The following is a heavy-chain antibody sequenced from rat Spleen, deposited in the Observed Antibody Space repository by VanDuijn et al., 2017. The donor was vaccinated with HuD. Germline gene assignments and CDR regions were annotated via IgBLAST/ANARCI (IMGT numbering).Heavy chain of an antibody. CDR3: AKRDYDGYYPFTY. Sequence: VQLVETGGGFVQPGRSLKLSCVGSGFTFSRYWMYWIRQAPGKGLECVSSINADGGSTYYPDSVKGRFTISRNNAENTVYLQMNSLRSEDTATYYCAKRDYDGYYPFTYWGQGTLVTVSS. V-gene: IGHV5-58*01. D-gene: IGHD1-12*03. CDR1: GFTFSRYW. CDR2: INADGGST. J-gene: IGHJ3*01.